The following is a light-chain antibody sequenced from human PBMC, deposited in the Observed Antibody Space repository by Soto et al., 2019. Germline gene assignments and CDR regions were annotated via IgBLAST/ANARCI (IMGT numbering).Light chain of an antibody. J-gene: IGKJ2*01. CDR1: PSVSSE. Sequence: EIMMTQSPATLSVSPGDRATLSCWASPSVSSELAWYQQKPGQAPRLLIYGASTRATGVPARFSGSGSGTEFTLTISSLQSEDFAVYYCQQYNSGPYTFGQGTKLEIK. V-gene: IGKV3-15*01. CDR3: QQYNSGPYT. CDR2: GAS.